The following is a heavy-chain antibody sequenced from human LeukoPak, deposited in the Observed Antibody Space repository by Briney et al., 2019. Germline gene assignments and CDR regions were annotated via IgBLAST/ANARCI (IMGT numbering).Heavy chain of an antibody. J-gene: IGHJ4*02. V-gene: IGHV5-51*01. D-gene: IGHD5-12*01. Sequence: GESLKISCKGSGYSFTSYWIGWVRQMPGKGLEWMGIIYPGDSDTRYSPSFQGQVTFSADKSISTAYLQWSSLKVSDTAMYYCAKLRGAWLRLLDPNSDYWGQGTLVTVSS. CDR3: AKLRGAWLRLLDPNSDY. CDR1: GYSFTSYW. CDR2: IYPGDSDT.